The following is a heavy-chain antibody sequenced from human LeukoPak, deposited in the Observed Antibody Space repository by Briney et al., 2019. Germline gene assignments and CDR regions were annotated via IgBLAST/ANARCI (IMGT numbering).Heavy chain of an antibody. J-gene: IGHJ5*02. CDR2: INPSSGST. Sequence: ASVKVSCKTSGYTFTSYYMHWVRQAPGQGLEWMGIINPSSGSTSYAQKFQGRVTMTRDTSTSTVYMELSSLRSEDTALYYCARAGTSVSQYNWFDPWGQGTLVTVSS. CDR1: GYTFTSYY. D-gene: IGHD1-26*01. V-gene: IGHV1-46*01. CDR3: ARAGTSVSQYNWFDP.